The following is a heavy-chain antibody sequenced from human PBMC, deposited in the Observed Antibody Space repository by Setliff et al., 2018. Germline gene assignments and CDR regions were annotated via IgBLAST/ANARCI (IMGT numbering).Heavy chain of an antibody. CDR1: GGSVTSHY. J-gene: IGHJ4*02. V-gene: IGHV4-59*02. CDR3: ARDRSHYASGSFTKWFDY. CDR2: IFYSGDT. D-gene: IGHD3-10*01. Sequence: SETLSLTCAVSGGSVTSHYWSWIRQPPGKGLEWIGFIFYSGDTNSNPSLKSRVTMSVDTSKNQFSLKLNSVTAADTATYYCARDRSHYASGSFTKWFDYWGQGALVTSPQ.